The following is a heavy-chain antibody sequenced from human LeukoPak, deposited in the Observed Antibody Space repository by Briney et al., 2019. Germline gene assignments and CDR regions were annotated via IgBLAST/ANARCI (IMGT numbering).Heavy chain of an antibody. CDR1: GYSFTSYA. V-gene: IGHV7-4-1*02. J-gene: IGHJ4*02. CDR3: ASSEFGECNF. D-gene: IGHD3-10*01. Sequence: AASVKVSCTASGYSFTSYAMNWVRQAPGQGLECMGWIATNTGKPTYAQGFSGGRFVFSLDTSINTAYLQISTLKTEDTAVYYCASSEFGECNFWGQGTLVTVSS. CDR2: IATNTGKP.